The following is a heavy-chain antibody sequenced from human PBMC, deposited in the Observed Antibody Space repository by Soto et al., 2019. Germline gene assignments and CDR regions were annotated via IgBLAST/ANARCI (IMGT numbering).Heavy chain of an antibody. D-gene: IGHD2-8*01. CDR2: ISSNGRST. CDR3: ARDRCTNGVCYAPSDD. J-gene: IGHJ1*01. CDR1: GFIFSTYA. V-gene: IGHV3-64*02. Sequence: LRLSCATSGFIFSTYAMHWVRQAPGKGLEYVSAISSNGRSTYYADSVKGRFTISRDNSKNTLYLQMDSLRAEDMAVYYCARDRCTNGVCYAPSDDWGQGTLVTVSS.